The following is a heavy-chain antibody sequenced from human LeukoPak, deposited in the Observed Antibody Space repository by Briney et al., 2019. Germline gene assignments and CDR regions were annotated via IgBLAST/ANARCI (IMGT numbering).Heavy chain of an antibody. J-gene: IGHJ4*02. CDR1: GYSISSGYY. CDR2: IYHSGNT. V-gene: IGHV4-38-2*02. D-gene: IGHD3-3*01. Sequence: PSETLSLTCTVSGYSISSGYYWGWIRPPPGKGLEWIGNIYHSGNTYYNPSLKSRVTISVDTSKNQFSLKLSSVTAADTAVYYCAKLGNYDLMIDYWGQGTLVTVSS. CDR3: AKLGNYDLMIDY.